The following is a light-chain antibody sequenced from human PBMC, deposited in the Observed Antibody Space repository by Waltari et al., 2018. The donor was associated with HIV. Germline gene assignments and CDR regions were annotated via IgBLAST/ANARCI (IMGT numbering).Light chain of an antibody. J-gene: IGLJ1*01. CDR2: EVT. Sequence: QSALTQEASVSGSLGLSITISCNGPSGNLGKYNLVSWYQQHPGKAPKLLIYEVTKRPSGISSRFSGSKSDTTASLTISGLQAEDEADYFCCSYAGTQNFFLFGSGT. CDR3: CSYAGTQNFFL. CDR1: SGNLGKYNL. V-gene: IGLV2-23*02.